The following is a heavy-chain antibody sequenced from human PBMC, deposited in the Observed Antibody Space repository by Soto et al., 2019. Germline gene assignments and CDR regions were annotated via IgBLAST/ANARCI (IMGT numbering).Heavy chain of an antibody. D-gene: IGHD3-22*01. Sequence: PGGSLRLSCAASGFTFSSYAMSWVRQAPGKGLEWVSAISGSGGSTYYADPVKGRFTISRDNSKNTLYLQMNSLRAEDTAVYYCAKNYYDSSGYYYVPPVDYWGQGTLVTVSS. V-gene: IGHV3-23*01. CDR2: ISGSGGST. CDR1: GFTFSSYA. J-gene: IGHJ4*02. CDR3: AKNYYDSSGYYYVPPVDY.